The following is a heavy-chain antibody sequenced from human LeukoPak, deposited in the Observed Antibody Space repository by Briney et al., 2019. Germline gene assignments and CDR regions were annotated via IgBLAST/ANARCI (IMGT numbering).Heavy chain of an antibody. CDR3: VTDGGLLPYYFTY. D-gene: IGHD3-10*01. J-gene: IGHJ1*01. Sequence: NTGGSLRLSCAASGFIFPNAWMHWVRQAPGKGLEWVGRIKNKNSGRTTNYIAPVKGRFTISRDDSRNTLYLEMDSLKTEDTAVYYRVTDGGLLPYYFTYWGQGTLVTVSS. V-gene: IGHV3-15*01. CDR1: GFIFPNAW. CDR2: IKNKNSGRTT.